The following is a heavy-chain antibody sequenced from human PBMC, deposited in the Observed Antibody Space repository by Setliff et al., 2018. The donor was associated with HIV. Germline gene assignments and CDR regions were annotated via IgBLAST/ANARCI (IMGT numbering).Heavy chain of an antibody. CDR1: GYSISSGYY. CDR3: ARARGSSWYVDYYYGMDV. D-gene: IGHD6-13*01. Sequence: KTSETLSLTCAVSGYSISSGYYWGWIRQPPGKGLEWVGSIYHSGSTNYNPSLKSRVTISVDTSKNQFSLKLSSVTAADTAVYYCARARGSSWYVDYYYGMDVWGQGTTVTVSS. CDR2: IYHSGST. V-gene: IGHV4-38-2*01. J-gene: IGHJ6*02.